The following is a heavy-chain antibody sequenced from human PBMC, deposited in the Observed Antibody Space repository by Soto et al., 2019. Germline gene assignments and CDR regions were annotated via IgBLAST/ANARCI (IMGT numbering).Heavy chain of an antibody. Sequence: SETLSLTCTVSGGSISSYYWSWIRQPPGKGLEWIGYIYYSGSTNYNPSLKSRVTISVETSKNQFSLKLSSVTAADTAVYYCARSTRFGESTWAYWGQGTLVTVSS. V-gene: IGHV4-59*01. CDR1: GGSISSYY. J-gene: IGHJ4*02. CDR3: ARSTRFGESTWAY. D-gene: IGHD3-16*01. CDR2: IYYSGST.